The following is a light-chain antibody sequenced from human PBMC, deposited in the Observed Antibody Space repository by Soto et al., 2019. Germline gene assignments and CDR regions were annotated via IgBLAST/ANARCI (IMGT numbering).Light chain of an antibody. V-gene: IGKV3-11*01. CDR3: QQHSNWPWT. CDR1: PSVSSY. CDR2: DAS. Sequence: EIVLTQSPATLSLSPGEKATLSCRASPSVSSYLAWYQQKPGQAPRLLISDASIRATAIPARFSGTGSETDFTLTITSLEPDDFAVYYCQQHSNWPWTFGQGTKVEIK. J-gene: IGKJ1*01.